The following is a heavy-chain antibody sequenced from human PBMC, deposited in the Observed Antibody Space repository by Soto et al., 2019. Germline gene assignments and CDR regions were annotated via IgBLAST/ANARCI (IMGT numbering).Heavy chain of an antibody. CDR2: IYPGDSDT. Sequence: LKISCKGSGYSFTSYWIGWVRQMPGKGLEWMGIIYPGDSDTRYSPSFQGQVTISADKSISTAYLQWSSLKASDTAMYYCARHPGRPGIAVAGTPQSDYYYGMDVWGQGTTVTVSS. CDR3: ARHPGRPGIAVAGTPQSDYYYGMDV. CDR1: GYSFTSYW. V-gene: IGHV5-51*01. D-gene: IGHD6-19*01. J-gene: IGHJ6*02.